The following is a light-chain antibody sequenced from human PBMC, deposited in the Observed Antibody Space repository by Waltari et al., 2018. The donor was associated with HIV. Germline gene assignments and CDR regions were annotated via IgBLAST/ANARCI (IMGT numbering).Light chain of an antibody. Sequence: QSALTQPASVSGSPGQSISISCTGTSSDVGNYNLVSWYQQHPGKAPKLVMYEGTKRPSGVSNRFSGSKSGNTASLTISGLQAEDEAHYFCCSCANSRTLGFGGGTKVTVL. CDR2: EGT. J-gene: IGLJ2*01. CDR1: SSDVGNYNL. V-gene: IGLV2-23*01. CDR3: CSCANSRTLG.